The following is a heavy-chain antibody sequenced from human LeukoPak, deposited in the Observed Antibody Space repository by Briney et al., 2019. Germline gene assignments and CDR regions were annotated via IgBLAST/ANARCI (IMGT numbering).Heavy chain of an antibody. J-gene: IGHJ6*03. Sequence: GGSLRLSCAASGFTFSTYSIIWVRQAPGKGLEWVSSISSSSTYIYYGDSVKGRFTISRDNAKNSSCLQMSSLRAEDTAVYYCARVSTTGYDYHMDVWGKGTAVTISS. CDR2: ISSSSTYI. V-gene: IGHV3-21*01. CDR3: ARVSTTGYDYHMDV. CDR1: GFTFSTYS. D-gene: IGHD2-8*02.